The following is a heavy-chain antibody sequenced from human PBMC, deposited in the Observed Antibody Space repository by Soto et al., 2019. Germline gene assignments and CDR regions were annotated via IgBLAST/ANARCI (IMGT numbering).Heavy chain of an antibody. D-gene: IGHD3-22*01. CDR2: IYPGDSDT. CDR1: GYSFTSYW. Sequence: GESLKISCKGSGYSFTSYWIGWVRQMPGKGLEWMGIIYPGDSDTRYSPSFQGQVTISADKSISTAYLQWSSLKASDTAMYYCASSYYHSSGYYWPFDYWGQGTLVTVSS. V-gene: IGHV5-51*01. CDR3: ASSYYHSSGYYWPFDY. J-gene: IGHJ4*02.